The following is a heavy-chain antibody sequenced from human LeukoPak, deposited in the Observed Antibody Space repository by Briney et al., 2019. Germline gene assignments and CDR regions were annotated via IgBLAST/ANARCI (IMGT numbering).Heavy chain of an antibody. CDR3: ARETPWLVLDY. CDR2: ISGSGDST. CDR1: GFTFSSYS. J-gene: IGHJ4*02. Sequence: GGSLRLSCAASGFTFSSYSMSWVRQAPGKGLEWVSAISGSGDSTYYGDSVKGRFTISRDNSKNTLYLQMNSLRAEDTAVYYCARETPWLVLDYWGQGTLVTVSS. V-gene: IGHV3-23*01. D-gene: IGHD6-19*01.